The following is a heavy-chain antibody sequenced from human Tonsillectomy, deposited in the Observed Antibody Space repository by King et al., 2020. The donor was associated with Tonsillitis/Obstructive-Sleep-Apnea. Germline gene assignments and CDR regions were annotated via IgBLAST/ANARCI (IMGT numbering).Heavy chain of an antibody. J-gene: IGHJ6*03. D-gene: IGHD3-22*01. V-gene: IGHV5-51*01. CDR3: ARLNDNYYDSSGYYLYHYYYMDV. CDR1: GYNFTTYW. CDR2: IYPGDSDT. Sequence: VQLVQSRAEVKKPGESLKISCRGSGYNFTTYWIGWVRQRPGTGLEWMGIIYPGDSDTRHSPSFQGQVTISADKSISTAYLQWSSLKASDTAMYYCARLNDNYYDSSGYYLYHYYYMDVWGKGTTVTVSS.